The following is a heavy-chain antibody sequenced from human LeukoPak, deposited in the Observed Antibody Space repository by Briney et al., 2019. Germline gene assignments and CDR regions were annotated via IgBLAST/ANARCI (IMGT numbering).Heavy chain of an antibody. CDR3: AREGGVIAARRRFDY. CDR1: GGSISSYY. J-gene: IGHJ4*02. V-gene: IGHV4-4*07. D-gene: IGHD6-6*01. Sequence: PSETLCLTCTVSGGSISSYYWSWIRQPAGKGLEWIGRIYTSGSTNYNPSLKSRVTMSVDTSKNQFSLKLSSVTAADTAVYYCAREGGVIAARRRFDYWGQGTLVTVSS. CDR2: IYTSGST.